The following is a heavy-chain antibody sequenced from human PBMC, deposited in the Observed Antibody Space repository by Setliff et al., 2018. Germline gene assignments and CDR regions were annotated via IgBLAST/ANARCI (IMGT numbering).Heavy chain of an antibody. CDR1: GGSISSGTYY. CDR3: ARLRGAFDY. CDR2: IFTSGST. J-gene: IGHJ4*02. V-gene: IGHV4-61*02. Sequence: SETLSLTCTVSGGSISSGTYYWSWIRQPAGKGLEWIGRIFTSGSTNYNPSLKSRVTISVDTSKNQFSLNLSSATAADTAVYYCARLRGAFDYWGQGTLVTVSS. D-gene: IGHD3-16*01.